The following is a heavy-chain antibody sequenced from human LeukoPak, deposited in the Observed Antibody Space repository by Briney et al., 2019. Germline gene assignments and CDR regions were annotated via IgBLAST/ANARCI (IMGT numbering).Heavy chain of an antibody. D-gene: IGHD2-15*01. CDR1: GGSIGSSSYY. CDR3: ARLGYCSGGSCYDFDY. Sequence: SETLSLTCTVSGGSIGSSSYYWGWIRQPPGKGLEWIGSIYYSGSTYYNPSLKSRVTISVDTSKNQFSLKLSSVTAADTAVYYCARLGYCSGGSCYDFDYWGQGTLVTVSS. V-gene: IGHV4-39*01. J-gene: IGHJ4*02. CDR2: IYYSGST.